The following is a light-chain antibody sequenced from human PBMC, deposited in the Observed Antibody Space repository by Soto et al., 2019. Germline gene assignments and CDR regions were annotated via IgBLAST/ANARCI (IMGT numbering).Light chain of an antibody. CDR3: QQYDSIPYT. J-gene: IGKJ2*01. CDR1: QTVNSW. Sequence: DIPMTQSPSTLSASVGDRVTITCRASQTVNSWLAWYQQKPGKAPRLLIYSASNLENGDPSRFTGSGSGTEFSLTIRSLQPDDFATYYCQQYDSIPYTFGQGTKLE. V-gene: IGKV1-5*03. CDR2: SAS.